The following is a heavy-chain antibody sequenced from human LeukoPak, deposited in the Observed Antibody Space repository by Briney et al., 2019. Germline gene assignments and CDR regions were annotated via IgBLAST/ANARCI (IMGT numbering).Heavy chain of an antibody. CDR3: TLGWVVAATPDVYYYGMDV. D-gene: IGHD2-15*01. J-gene: IGHJ6*02. CDR2: IKSKIDGGPI. Sequence: PGGSLRLSCSASGFSLTDSWMSWVRQAPGKGLEWVGQIKSKIDGGPISYAGAVRGRFTISRDDSQNTLYLQLNSLKTEDTAVYYCTLGWVVAATPDVYYYGMDVWGQGTTVTVSS. CDR1: GFSLTDSW. V-gene: IGHV3-15*01.